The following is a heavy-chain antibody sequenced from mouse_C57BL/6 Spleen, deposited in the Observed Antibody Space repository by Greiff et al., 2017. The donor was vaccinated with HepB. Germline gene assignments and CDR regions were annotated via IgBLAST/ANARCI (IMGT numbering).Heavy chain of an antibody. Sequence: QVQLQQSGAELMKPGASVKLSCKATGYTFTGYWIEWVKQRPGHGLEWIGEFLPGSGSTNYNEKFKGKATFTADKSSNTAYIQLSSLTTEYSAIYDCARETAYYGSSYSYAMDYWGQGTSVTVSS. CDR3: ARETAYYGSSYSYAMDY. D-gene: IGHD1-1*01. J-gene: IGHJ4*01. V-gene: IGHV1-9*01. CDR2: FLPGSGST. CDR1: GYTFTGYW.